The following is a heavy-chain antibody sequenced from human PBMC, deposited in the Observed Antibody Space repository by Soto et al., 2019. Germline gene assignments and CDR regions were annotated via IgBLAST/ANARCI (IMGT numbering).Heavy chain of an antibody. CDR1: GFTFDNYA. CDR3: ATDLFPDYADAWVTFRPADY. V-gene: IGHV3-9*01. CDR2: ISGSGGSI. Sequence: GGSLTLSCAASGFTFDNYAMHWVRPAPGKGLEWVSGISGSGGSICYADSVKGRFTISRDNSKNTLYLQMTSLRSEDTAVYYCATDLFPDYADAWVTFRPADYWGQGTQVTVSS. J-gene: IGHJ4*02. D-gene: IGHD3-16*02.